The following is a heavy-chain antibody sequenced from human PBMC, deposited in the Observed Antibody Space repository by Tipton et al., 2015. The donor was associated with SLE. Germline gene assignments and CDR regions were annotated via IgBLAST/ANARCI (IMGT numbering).Heavy chain of an antibody. CDR1: GGSISSGSYS. Sequence: TLSLTCTVSGGSISSGSYSWNWIRQPAGKRLEWIGRIYTNGSTNCNPSLKSRVTISVDTSKNQFSLKLSSVTAADAAVYYCARGAYFDLWGRGTLVTVSS. J-gene: IGHJ2*01. CDR3: ARGAYFDL. CDR2: IYTNGST. V-gene: IGHV4-61*02.